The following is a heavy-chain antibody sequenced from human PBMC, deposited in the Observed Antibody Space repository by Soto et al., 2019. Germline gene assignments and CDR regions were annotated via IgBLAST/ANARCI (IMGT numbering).Heavy chain of an antibody. CDR2: IKQDGSEK. CDR3: GKAGEMTNFYFGC. CDR1: GFTFSSYW. Sequence: LRLSCTASGFTFSSYWMSWVRQAPGKGLEWVANIKQDGSEKYYVDSVKGRFTISRDNAKNSLYLQMNSLRAEDTAVYYCGKAGEMTNFYFGCWGQGTLVSVSS. D-gene: IGHD7-27*01. J-gene: IGHJ4*02. V-gene: IGHV3-7*01.